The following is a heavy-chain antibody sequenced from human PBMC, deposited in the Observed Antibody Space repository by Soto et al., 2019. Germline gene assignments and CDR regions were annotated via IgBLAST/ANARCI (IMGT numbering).Heavy chain of an antibody. J-gene: IGHJ6*02. CDR3: ARARVRDRRIAAAGYYYYGMDV. V-gene: IGHV1-69*01. CDR1: GGTFSSYA. CDR2: IIPIFGTA. Sequence: QVQLVQSGAEVKKPGSSVKVSSKASGGTFSSYAISWVRQAPGQGLEWMGGIIPIFGTANYAQKFQGRVTITADESTSTAYMELSSLRSEDTAVYYCARARVRDRRIAAAGYYYYGMDVWGQGTTVTVSS. D-gene: IGHD6-13*01.